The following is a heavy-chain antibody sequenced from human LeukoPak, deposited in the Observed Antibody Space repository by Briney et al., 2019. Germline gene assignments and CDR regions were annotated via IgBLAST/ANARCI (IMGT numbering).Heavy chain of an antibody. V-gene: IGHV3-53*01. Sequence: PGGSLRLSCAASGFTVSSNYMSWVRQAPGKGLEWVSVIYSGGSTYYADSVKGRFTIPRDNSKNTLYLQMNSLRAEDTAVYYCASHYLYYYDSSGYFSYWGQGTLVTVSS. D-gene: IGHD3-22*01. CDR3: ASHYLYYYDSSGYFSY. J-gene: IGHJ4*02. CDR1: GFTVSSNY. CDR2: IYSGGST.